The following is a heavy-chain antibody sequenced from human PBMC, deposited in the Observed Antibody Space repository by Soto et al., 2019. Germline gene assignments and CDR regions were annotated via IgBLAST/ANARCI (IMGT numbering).Heavy chain of an antibody. CDR1: GGSISSYF. V-gene: IGHV4-59*12. J-gene: IGHJ4*02. CDR2: FYYSGST. CDR3: ARDRRFDYGDYGVDS. D-gene: IGHD4-17*01. Sequence: PSETLSLTCSVSGGSISSYFWSWVRQPPGKGLEWIGHFYYSGSTNFNPSLKSRVTISVDTPKNQFYLNLSSVTAADTAMYYCARDRRFDYGDYGVDSWGQGTLVTVSS.